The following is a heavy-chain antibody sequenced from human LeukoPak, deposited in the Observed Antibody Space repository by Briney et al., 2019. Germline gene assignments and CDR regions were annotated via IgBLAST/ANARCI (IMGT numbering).Heavy chain of an antibody. CDR2: INPSGGST. Sequence: ASVKVSCKASGYTFTSYYMHWVRQAPGQGLEWMGIINPSGGSTSYAQKFQGRVTITADESTSTVYLQLSSLRSEDTAMYYCANSGDDYDAFNFWGQGTMVTVSS. CDR3: ANSGDDYDAFNF. CDR1: GYTFTSYY. D-gene: IGHD4-11*01. V-gene: IGHV1-46*01. J-gene: IGHJ3*01.